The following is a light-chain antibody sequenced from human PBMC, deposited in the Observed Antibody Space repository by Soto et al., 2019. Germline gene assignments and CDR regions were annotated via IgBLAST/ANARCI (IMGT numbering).Light chain of an antibody. CDR2: AAS. CDR3: QQSYSTLPWT. V-gene: IGKV1-39*01. J-gene: IGKJ1*01. Sequence: DIQMTQSPSSLSASVGDRVTITCRASQSISSYLNWYQQKPGKAPKLLIYAASSLQSGVPSRFSGSGSGTDFTLTISSLQPEDFATCYCQQSYSTLPWTFGQGTKV. CDR1: QSISSY.